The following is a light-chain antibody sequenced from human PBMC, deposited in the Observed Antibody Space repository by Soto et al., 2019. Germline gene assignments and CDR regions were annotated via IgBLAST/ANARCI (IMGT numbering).Light chain of an antibody. Sequence: DIQMTQSPSSLSASPGDRVTITCRAGQTMTTHLSWYHQRPGKAPNLLIYGGYYLQSGVPSRFSGRGSGTEFPLTISSLQPEDFGTYFCQQSYNTPYTFGQGTKLEI. CDR2: GGY. V-gene: IGKV1-39*01. CDR3: QQSYNTPYT. J-gene: IGKJ2*01. CDR1: QTMTTH.